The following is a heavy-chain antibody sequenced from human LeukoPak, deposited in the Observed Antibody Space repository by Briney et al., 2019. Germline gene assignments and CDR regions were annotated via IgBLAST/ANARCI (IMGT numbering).Heavy chain of an antibody. D-gene: IGHD3-10*01. CDR3: ARGPWVVRGVIPSSGRPYNWFDP. Sequence: SETLSLTCAVYGGSFSGYYWSWIRQPPGKGLEWIGEINHSGSTNYNPSLKSRVTISVDTSKNQFSLKLSSVTAADTAVYYCARGPWVVRGVIPSSGRPYNWFDPWGQGTLVTVSS. V-gene: IGHV4-34*01. CDR1: GGSFSGYY. CDR2: INHSGST. J-gene: IGHJ5*02.